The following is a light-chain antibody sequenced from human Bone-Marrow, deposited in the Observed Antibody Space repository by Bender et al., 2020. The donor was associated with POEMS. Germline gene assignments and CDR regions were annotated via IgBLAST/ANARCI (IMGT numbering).Light chain of an antibody. CDR2: DVT. J-gene: IGLJ2*01. V-gene: IGLV2-14*03. Sequence: QSALAQPASVSGSPGQSITVSCNGTSRDIGAYKFVSWYQQYPGKAPKLMIYDVTKRPSGVSNRFSGSKSGNTATLTISGLQAEDEADYYCCSYAGTIYHIIFGGGTKLTVL. CDR3: CSYAGTIYHII. CDR1: SRDIGAYKF.